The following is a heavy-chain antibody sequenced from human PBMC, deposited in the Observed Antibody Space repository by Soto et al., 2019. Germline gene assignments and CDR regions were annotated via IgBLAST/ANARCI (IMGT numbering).Heavy chain of an antibody. CDR2: ISYDGSNK. CDR1: GFTFSSYA. Sequence: LRLSCAASGFTFSSYAMHWVRQAPGKGLEWVAVISYDGSNKYYADSVKGRFTISRDNSKNTLYLQMNSLRAEDTAVYYCARDHPVLEAFDIWGQGTMVTV. CDR3: ARDHPVLEAFDI. V-gene: IGHV3-30-3*01. J-gene: IGHJ3*02.